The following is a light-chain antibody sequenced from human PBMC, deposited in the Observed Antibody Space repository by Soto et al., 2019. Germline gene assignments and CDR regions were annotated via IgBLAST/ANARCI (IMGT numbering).Light chain of an antibody. CDR2: WAS. J-gene: IGKJ4*01. V-gene: IGKV4-1*01. Sequence: DIVMTHSPDSLAVSLGERVTINCKSSQSVLYSSNNRNYLAWFKQKPGQTPKLLIYWASTRESGVPDRFSGSGSGTDFTLTISGLQAEDVAVYYCQQYYNTPLTLGGGTKVDIK. CDR1: QSVLYSSNNRNY. CDR3: QQYYNTPLT.